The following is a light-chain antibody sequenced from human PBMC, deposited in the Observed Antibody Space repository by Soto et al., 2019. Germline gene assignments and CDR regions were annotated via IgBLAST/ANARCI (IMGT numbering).Light chain of an antibody. CDR2: GAS. J-gene: IGKJ3*01. V-gene: IGKV3-15*01. CDR1: QSVSSN. CDR3: QQYNNWPFT. Sequence: EIVMTQSPATLSVSPGERATLSCRASQSVSSNLAWYQQKPDQAPRLLIYGASTRATGIPARFSGSGSGTEFTITISSLQSEDFAVYYCQQYNNWPFTFGPGTKVDIK.